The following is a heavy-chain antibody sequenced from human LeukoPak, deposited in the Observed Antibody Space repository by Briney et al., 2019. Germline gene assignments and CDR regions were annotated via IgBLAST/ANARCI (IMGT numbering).Heavy chain of an antibody. V-gene: IGHV4-39*07. D-gene: IGHD6-19*01. Sequence: SETLSLTCTVSGGSISSSSYYWGWIRQPPGKGLEWIGSIYHSGSTYYNPSLKSRVTISVDTSKNQFSLKLSSVTAADTAVYYCARDGAVAELYYYYYMDVWGKGTTVTVSS. CDR3: ARDGAVAELYYYYYMDV. J-gene: IGHJ6*03. CDR1: GGSISSSSYY. CDR2: IYHSGST.